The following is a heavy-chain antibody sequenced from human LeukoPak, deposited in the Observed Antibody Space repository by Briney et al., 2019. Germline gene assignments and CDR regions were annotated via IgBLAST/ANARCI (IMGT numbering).Heavy chain of an antibody. CDR1: GGSISSYY. CDR2: IYYSGST. CDR3: ARGVSMPYDY. D-gene: IGHD2/OR15-2a*01. V-gene: IGHV4-59*01. Sequence: SATLSLTCTVSGGSISSYYWSWIRQPPGKGLEWIGYIYYSGSTNYNPSLKSRVTISVDTSKNQFSLKLSSVTAADTAVYYCARGVSMPYDYWGRGTLVTVSS. J-gene: IGHJ4*02.